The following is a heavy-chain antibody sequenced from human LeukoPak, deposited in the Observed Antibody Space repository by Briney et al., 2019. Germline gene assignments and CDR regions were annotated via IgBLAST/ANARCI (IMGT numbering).Heavy chain of an antibody. CDR1: GYTFTSYG. Sequence: ASVKVSCKASGYTFTSYGISWVRQAPGQGLEWMGWISAYNGNTNYAQKLQGRVTMTTDTSTSTAYMELRSLRSDDTAVYYCARGRLSLGYCSGGSCSVEDYYYYMDVWGKGTTVTVSS. V-gene: IGHV1-18*01. J-gene: IGHJ6*03. CDR3: ARGRLSLGYCSGGSCSVEDYYYYMDV. CDR2: ISAYNGNT. D-gene: IGHD2-15*01.